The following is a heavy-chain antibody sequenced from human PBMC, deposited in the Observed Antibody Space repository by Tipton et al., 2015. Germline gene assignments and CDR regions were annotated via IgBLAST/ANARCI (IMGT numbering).Heavy chain of an antibody. CDR2: IYYSGKT. V-gene: IGHV4-39*01. D-gene: IGHD3-3*01. CDR1: GGSISSSRYH. J-gene: IGHJ4*02. CDR3: AAGSPTTFELVGRRQSRSGAEDY. Sequence: GLVKPSETLSLTCNVSGGSISSSRYHWGWIRQPPGKGLEWLATIYYSGKTYYNPSLKSRVTISVDTSENQLSLQLTSATAADTAVYYCAAGSPTTFELVGRRQSRSGAEDYWGQGTLVTVSS.